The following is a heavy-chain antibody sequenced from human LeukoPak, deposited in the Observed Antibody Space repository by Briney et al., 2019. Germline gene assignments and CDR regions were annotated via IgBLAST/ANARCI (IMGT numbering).Heavy chain of an antibody. CDR3: ARQGSSWYLNYFDY. CDR1: GGXISSNY. Sequence: SETLSLTCTVSGGXISSNYWNWIRQPPGKGLEWIGYIYYSGSTNYNPSLKSRVTISVDTSKNQFSLKLSSVTAADTAVYYCARQGSSWYLNYFDYWGQGTLVTVSS. V-gene: IGHV4-59*08. CDR2: IYYSGST. J-gene: IGHJ4*02. D-gene: IGHD6-13*01.